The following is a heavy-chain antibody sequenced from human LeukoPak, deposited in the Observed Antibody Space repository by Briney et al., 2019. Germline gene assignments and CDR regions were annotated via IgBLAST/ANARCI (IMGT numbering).Heavy chain of an antibody. D-gene: IGHD1-26*01. CDR2: IYYSGST. CDR1: GGSISSYY. J-gene: IGHJ4*02. CDR3: ARQGGSYYVDY. Sequence: SETLSLTCTVSGGSISSYYWSWIRQPPGKGLEWIGYIYYSGSTNYNPSLKSRVTISVDTSKNQFSLKPSSVTAADTAVYYCARQGGSYYVDYWGQGTLVTVSS. V-gene: IGHV4-59*08.